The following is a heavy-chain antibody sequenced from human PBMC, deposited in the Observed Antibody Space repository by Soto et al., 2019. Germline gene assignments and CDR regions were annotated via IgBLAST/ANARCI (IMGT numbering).Heavy chain of an antibody. CDR1: SGALGSSSYY. CDR2: IYYSGST. V-gene: IGHV4-39*01. D-gene: IGHD3-3*01. J-gene: IGHJ4*02. Sequence: LSRTCAVKSGALGSSSYYCGWSRQQTGQGLEWIGTIYYSGSTYYNPSLKSRVTICVDTCKNQFPLKLSSMTAAATAVYYCARHLHRITISQGWGQGTLVTVSS. CDR3: ARHLHRITISQG.